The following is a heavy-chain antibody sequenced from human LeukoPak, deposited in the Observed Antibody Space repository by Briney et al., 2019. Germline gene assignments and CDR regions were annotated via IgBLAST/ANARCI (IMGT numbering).Heavy chain of an antibody. CDR1: GYTFTGYY. Sequence: ASVKVSCKASGYTFTGYYMHWVRQAPGQGLEWMGWINPNSGGTNYAQKFQGRVTMTRDTSISTAYMELRRLRSDDTAVYYCARARGYSGYVLPFDYWGQGTLVTVSS. D-gene: IGHD5-12*01. J-gene: IGHJ4*02. CDR3: ARARGYSGYVLPFDY. CDR2: INPNSGGT. V-gene: IGHV1-2*02.